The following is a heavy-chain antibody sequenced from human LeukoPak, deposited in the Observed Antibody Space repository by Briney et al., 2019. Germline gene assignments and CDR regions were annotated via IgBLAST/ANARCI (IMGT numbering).Heavy chain of an antibody. Sequence: ASGKVSCKASGYTFTSYYMHWVGQAAGQGVEGMGIINPSGGSTSYAQKFQGRVTMTRDTSTSTAYMELSSLRSEDTAVYYCARALSWGGGMDVWGQGTTVTVSS. D-gene: IGHD1-26*01. CDR1: GYTFTSYY. CDR3: ARALSWGGGMDV. V-gene: IGHV1-46*01. CDR2: INPSGGST. J-gene: IGHJ6*02.